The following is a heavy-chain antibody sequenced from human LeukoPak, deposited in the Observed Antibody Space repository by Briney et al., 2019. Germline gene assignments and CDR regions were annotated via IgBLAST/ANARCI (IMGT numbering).Heavy chain of an antibody. Sequence: GGSLGLSCAASGFTFGNYWINWVRQAPGKGLMWVSRVHSDGSITNYADSVKGRFSISRDSAKNTLYLQMSSLRSEDTAVYYCAREQEDCTGTTCYRAFDVWGQGTMVTVS. CDR3: AREQEDCTGTTCYRAFDV. CDR2: VHSDGSIT. V-gene: IGHV3-74*01. J-gene: IGHJ3*01. D-gene: IGHD2-2*01. CDR1: GFTFGNYW.